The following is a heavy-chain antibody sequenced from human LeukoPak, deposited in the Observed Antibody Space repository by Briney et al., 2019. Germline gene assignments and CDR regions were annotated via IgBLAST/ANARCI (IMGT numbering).Heavy chain of an antibody. CDR3: ARGTGEGYTYGRYYFDY. CDR2: INPNSGVT. V-gene: IGHV1-2*02. J-gene: IGHJ4*02. D-gene: IGHD5-18*01. CDR1: GYTFTSYG. Sequence: ASVKVSCKASGYTFTSYGISWVRQAPGQGLEWMGWINPNSGVTDYAQNFQGRVTMTRDTSISTAYVELSRLRSDDTAVYYCARGTGEGYTYGRYYFDYWGQGTLVTVSS.